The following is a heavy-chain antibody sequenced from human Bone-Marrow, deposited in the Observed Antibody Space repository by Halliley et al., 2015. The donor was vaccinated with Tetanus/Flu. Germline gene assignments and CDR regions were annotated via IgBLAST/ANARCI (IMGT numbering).Heavy chain of an antibody. CDR1: GGSFGDSGYY. Sequence: TLSLTCAVYGGSFGDSGYYWNWCRQPPGKGLEWIGEIIPYGNINYNQSLQSRVTISVDTSKNQFSLKLSSVSAADTAVYYCARGHRVSNGWGTYYNYGMDALGQGTAVSVSS. CDR2: IIPYGNI. V-gene: IGHV4-34*01. CDR3: ARGHRVSNGWGTYYNYGMDA. D-gene: IGHD6-19*01. J-gene: IGHJ6*02.